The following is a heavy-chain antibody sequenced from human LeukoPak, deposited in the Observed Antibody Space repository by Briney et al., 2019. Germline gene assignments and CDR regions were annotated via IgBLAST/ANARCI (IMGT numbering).Heavy chain of an antibody. CDR1: GGSISSYY. CDR2: IYTSGST. D-gene: IGHD3-10*01. J-gene: IGHJ3*02. CDR3: ARDRLSRSDDAFDI. V-gene: IGHV4-4*07. Sequence: SETLSLTCTVSGGSISSYYWSWIRQPAGKGLEWIGRIYTSGSTNYNPSLKSRVTMSVDTSKNQFSLKLSSVTPEDTAVYYCARDRLSRSDDAFDIWGQGTMVTVSS.